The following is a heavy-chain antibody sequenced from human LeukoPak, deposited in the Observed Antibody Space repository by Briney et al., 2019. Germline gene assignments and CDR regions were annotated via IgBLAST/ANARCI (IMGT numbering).Heavy chain of an antibody. Sequence: GGSLRLSCAASGFTVSSKYMSCVRQAPGKGLEWGSGIYSDGSTYYADSVKGRFTISRDNSKNMIYLEMNSLRAEDTAVYYCAKERNLEIAVAGTIFDCWGQGSLVSVCS. D-gene: IGHD6-19*01. CDR1: GFTVSSKY. V-gene: IGHV3-66*01. CDR3: AKERNLEIAVAGTIFDC. J-gene: IGHJ4*02. CDR2: IYSDGST.